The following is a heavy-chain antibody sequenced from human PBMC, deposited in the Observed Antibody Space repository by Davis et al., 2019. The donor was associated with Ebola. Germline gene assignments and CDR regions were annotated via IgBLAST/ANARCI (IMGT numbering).Heavy chain of an antibody. D-gene: IGHD6-13*01. CDR1: GFTFDDYA. CDR2: ISWDGGST. V-gene: IGHV3-43D*03. J-gene: IGHJ4*02. CDR3: ACSCLGVDY. Sequence: GESLKISCAASGFTFDDYAMHWVRQAPGKGLEWVSLISWDGGSTYYADSVKGRFTISRDNSKNSLYLQMNSLRAEDTAVYYCACSCLGVDYWGQGTLVTVSS.